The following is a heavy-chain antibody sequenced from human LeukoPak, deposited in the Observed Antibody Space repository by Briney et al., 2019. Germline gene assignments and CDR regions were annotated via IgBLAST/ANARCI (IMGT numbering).Heavy chain of an antibody. CDR2: ISGSGGST. J-gene: IGHJ4*02. CDR3: AKDSDYDFWSGYQDY. Sequence: GGSLRLSCAASGFTFSSYAMSWVRQAPGKGLEWVSAISGSGGSTYYADSVKGRFTISRDNSKNTLYLQMSSLRAEDTAVYYCAKDSDYDFWSGYQDYWGQGTLVTVSS. V-gene: IGHV3-23*01. CDR1: GFTFSSYA. D-gene: IGHD3-3*01.